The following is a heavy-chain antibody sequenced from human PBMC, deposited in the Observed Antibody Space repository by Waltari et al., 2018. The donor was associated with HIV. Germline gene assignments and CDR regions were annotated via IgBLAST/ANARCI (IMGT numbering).Heavy chain of an antibody. Sequence: EVQLVPSGAEVKKPGESLKISCKGSGYSFPTYWTGWVRQMPGKGLEWMVIIYPGESDTRYSPSFQGQVTISVDKSISTAYLQWSSLKASDTAMYYCARHRYFQHWGQGTLVTVYS. V-gene: IGHV5-51*01. CDR2: IYPGESDT. CDR3: ARHRYFQH. CDR1: GYSFPTYW. J-gene: IGHJ1*01.